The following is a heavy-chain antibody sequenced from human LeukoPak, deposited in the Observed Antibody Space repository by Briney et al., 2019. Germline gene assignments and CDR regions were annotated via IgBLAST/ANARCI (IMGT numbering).Heavy chain of an antibody. D-gene: IGHD1-7*01. CDR1: GFTFSSYW. J-gene: IGHJ5*02. Sequence: PGGSLRLSCAASGFTFSSYWMSWVRQAPGKGLEWVSYISSSSSTIYYADSVEGRFTISRDNAKSSLNLQMNSLRAEDTAVYYCARGESWGITGTNLYNWFDPWGQGTLVTVSS. CDR3: ARGESWGITGTNLYNWFDP. CDR2: ISSSSSTI. V-gene: IGHV3-48*04.